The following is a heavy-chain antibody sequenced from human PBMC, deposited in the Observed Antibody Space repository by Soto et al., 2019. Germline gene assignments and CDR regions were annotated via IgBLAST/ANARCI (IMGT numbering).Heavy chain of an antibody. CDR3: ARVDTAMVYYFDY. D-gene: IGHD5-18*01. J-gene: IGHJ4*02. Sequence: SVKVSCKASGGTFSSYAISWVRQAPGQGLEWMGGIIPIFGTANYAQKLQGRVTITADESTSTAYMELRSLRSEDTAVYYCARVDTAMVYYFDYWGQGTLVTVSS. CDR1: GGTFSSYA. V-gene: IGHV1-69*13. CDR2: IIPIFGTA.